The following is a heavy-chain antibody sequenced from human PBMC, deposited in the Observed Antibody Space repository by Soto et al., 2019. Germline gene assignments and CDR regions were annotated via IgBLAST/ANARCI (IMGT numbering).Heavy chain of an antibody. CDR2: INPNSGDT. CDR1: GYIFTAYS. Sequence: VKVSCKASGYIFTAYSMHWVRQAPGQGLEWLGWINPNSGDTIYAQKFQDRVTMTCDTSVSTAYLELSSLSSDDTALYYCAREASAVVSLDYWGQGTLVTVSS. CDR3: AREASAVVSLDY. D-gene: IGHD2-15*01. V-gene: IGHV1-2*02. J-gene: IGHJ4*02.